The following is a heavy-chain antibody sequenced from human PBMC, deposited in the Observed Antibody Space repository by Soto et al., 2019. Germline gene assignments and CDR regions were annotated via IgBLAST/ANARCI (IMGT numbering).Heavy chain of an antibody. CDR1: GGSISSSSYY. V-gene: IGHV4-39*01. CDR3: ARGVDCTNRVCYTGFVDY. Sequence: SETLSLTCTVSGGSISSSSYYWGWIRQPPGKGLEWIGSIYYSGSTYYNPSLKSRVTISVDTSKNQFSLKLSSVTAADTAVYYCARGVDCTNRVCYTGFVDYWGQGTLVTVSS. D-gene: IGHD2-8*01. CDR2: IYYSGST. J-gene: IGHJ4*02.